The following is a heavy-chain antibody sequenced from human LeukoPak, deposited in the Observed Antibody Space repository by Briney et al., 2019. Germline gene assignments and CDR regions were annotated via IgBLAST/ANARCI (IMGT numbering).Heavy chain of an antibody. V-gene: IGHV1-69*04. D-gene: IGHD5-12*01. CDR2: IIPILGIA. Sequence: AVKVSSKASGGTFSRYAISWVRQAPGQGLEWMGRIIPILGIANYAQKFQGRVTITADKSTSTAYMELSSLRSEDTAVYYCARGGHSGYDPFDYWGQGTLVTVSS. CDR3: ARGGHSGYDPFDY. J-gene: IGHJ4*02. CDR1: GGTFSRYA.